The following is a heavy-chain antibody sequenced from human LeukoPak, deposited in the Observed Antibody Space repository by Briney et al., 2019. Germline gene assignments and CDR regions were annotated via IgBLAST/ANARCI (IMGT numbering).Heavy chain of an antibody. J-gene: IGHJ4*02. D-gene: IGHD3-10*01. CDR2: INHSGST. Sequence: KPSETLSLTCAVYGGSISGYYWSWIRQPPGKGLEWIGEINHSGSTNYNPSLKSRVTISVDTSKNQFSLKLSSVTAADTAVYYCAPPSAGDWGQGTLVTVSS. CDR3: APPSAGD. V-gene: IGHV4-34*01. CDR1: GGSISGYY.